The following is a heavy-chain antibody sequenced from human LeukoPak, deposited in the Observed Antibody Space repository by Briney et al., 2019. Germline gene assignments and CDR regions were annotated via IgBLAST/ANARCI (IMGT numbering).Heavy chain of an antibody. CDR2: INHSGST. Sequence: TPSETLSLTCAVYGGSFSGYYWSWIRQPPGKGLEWIGEINHSGSTNYNPSLKSRVTISVDTSKNQFSLKLSSVTAADTAVYYCARRQIWYDILTGRYYYYYMDVWGKGTTVTISS. J-gene: IGHJ6*03. V-gene: IGHV4-34*01. CDR1: GGSFSGYY. D-gene: IGHD3-9*01. CDR3: ARRQIWYDILTGRYYYYYMDV.